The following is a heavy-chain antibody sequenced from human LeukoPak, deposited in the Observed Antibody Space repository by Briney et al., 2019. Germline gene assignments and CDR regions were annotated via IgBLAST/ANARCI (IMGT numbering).Heavy chain of an antibody. CDR2: MNPNSGNT. CDR1: GYTFTSYD. V-gene: IGHV1-8*03. J-gene: IGHJ3*02. Sequence: ASVKVSCKASGYTFTSYDINWVRQATGQGLEWMGWMNPNSGNTGYAQKFQGRVTITRNTSISTAYMELSSLRPEDTAVYYCARTRVADAFDIWGQGTMVTVRS. CDR3: ARTRVADAFDI.